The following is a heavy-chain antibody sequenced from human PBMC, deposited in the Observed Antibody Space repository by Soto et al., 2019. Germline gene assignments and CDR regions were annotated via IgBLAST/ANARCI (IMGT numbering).Heavy chain of an antibody. V-gene: IGHV3-15*01. CDR2: IKTKPDDGTI. CDR1: GLIFSDVW. CDR3: TTSNLGVDF. Sequence: GGSLRLSCAASGLIFSDVWMTWVRQAPGKGLEWVGRIKTKPDDGTIDYAAPVRGRFTISRDDSKNTLYLQMTSLTPDDTGVYYCTTSNLGVDFWGPGTLVTVSS. J-gene: IGHJ4*02. D-gene: IGHD1-1*01.